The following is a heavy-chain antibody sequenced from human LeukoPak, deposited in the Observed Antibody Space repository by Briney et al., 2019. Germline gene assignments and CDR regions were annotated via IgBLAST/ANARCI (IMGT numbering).Heavy chain of an antibody. CDR2: ISGSGGST. J-gene: IGHJ3*02. D-gene: IGHD6-13*01. V-gene: IGHV3-23*01. Sequence: GGSLRFSCAASGFTFSSYAMSWVRQAPGKGLEWVSAISGSGGSTYYADSVKGRFTISRDNSKNTLYLQMNSLRAEDTAVYYCAKDRGIAAADQGAFDIWGQGTMVTVSS. CDR3: AKDRGIAAADQGAFDI. CDR1: GFTFSSYA.